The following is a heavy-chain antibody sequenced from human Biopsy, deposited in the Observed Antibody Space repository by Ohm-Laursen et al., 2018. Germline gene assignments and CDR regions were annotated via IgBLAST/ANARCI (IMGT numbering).Heavy chain of an antibody. Sequence: TLSLTCTVFGKTFSDYQWSWIRQPPGKGLECIGQINQSGSTNYNPSLKSRFTISADASKYEFSLRLTSAAAADTAVYFCGNEVYGRDYWGLGARVTVSS. J-gene: IGHJ4*02. D-gene: IGHD4-17*01. CDR3: GNEVYGRDY. V-gene: IGHV4-34*08. CDR2: INQSGST. CDR1: GKTFSDYQ.